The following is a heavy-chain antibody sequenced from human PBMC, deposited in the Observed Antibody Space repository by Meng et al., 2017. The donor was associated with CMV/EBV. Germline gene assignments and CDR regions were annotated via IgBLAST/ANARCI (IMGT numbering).Heavy chain of an antibody. D-gene: IGHD2-2*01. Sequence: GESLKISCAASGFTFSSYSMNWVRQAPGKGLEWVSSISSSSSYIYYADSVKGRFTISRDNAKNSLYLQMNSLRAEDTAVYYCARLDIVPAATWGQGTLVTVSS. CDR3: ARLDIVPAAT. V-gene: IGHV3-21*01. CDR2: ISSSSSYI. J-gene: IGHJ5*02. CDR1: GFTFSSYS.